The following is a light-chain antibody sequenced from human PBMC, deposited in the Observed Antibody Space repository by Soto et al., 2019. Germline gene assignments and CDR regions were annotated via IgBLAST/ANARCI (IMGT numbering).Light chain of an antibody. CDR2: YAS. V-gene: IGKV3-15*01. CDR3: QHYNNWPPT. CDR1: ESVHRN. J-gene: IGKJ3*01. Sequence: EMVMTQSPATLSVSPGERVTLSCRASESVHRNLAWYQQKPGQGPSLLIYYASTSATGVPDRFTASGSATEISLTISCLQSEDFGVYHDQHYNNWPPTFGPGTKVEIK.